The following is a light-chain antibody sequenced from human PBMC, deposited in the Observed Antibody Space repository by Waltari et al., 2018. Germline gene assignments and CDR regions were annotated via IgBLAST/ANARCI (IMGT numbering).Light chain of an antibody. CDR2: NTN. CDR1: PGPASSDHH. V-gene: IGLV8-61*01. Sequence: QTVVTQEPSFSVSPGGTITLTCGLSPGPASSDHHPSWYQQPPGQAPRTLIYNTNTLSSGVPARFSGSILGEKAALTITGAQADDECAYYCALYMGGGIWVFGGGTYLTVL. J-gene: IGLJ3*02. CDR3: ALYMGGGIWV.